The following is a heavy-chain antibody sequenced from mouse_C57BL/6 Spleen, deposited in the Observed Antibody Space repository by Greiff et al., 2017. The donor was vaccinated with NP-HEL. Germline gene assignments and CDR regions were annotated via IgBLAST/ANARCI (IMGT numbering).Heavy chain of an antibody. CDR3: ARYYGSKNYFDY. V-gene: IGHV1-64*01. CDR1: GYTFTSYW. CDR2: IHPNSGST. Sequence: QVQLKQPGAELVKPGASVKLSCKASGYTFTSYWMHWVKQRPGQGLEWIGMIHPNSGSTNYNEKFKSKATLTVDKSSSTAYMQLSSLTSEDSAVYYCARYYGSKNYFDYWGQGTTLTVSS. J-gene: IGHJ2*01. D-gene: IGHD1-1*01.